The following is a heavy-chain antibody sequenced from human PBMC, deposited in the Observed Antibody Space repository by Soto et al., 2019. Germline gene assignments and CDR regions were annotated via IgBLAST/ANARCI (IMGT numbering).Heavy chain of an antibody. V-gene: IGHV4-59*01. CDR2: IYYSGST. J-gene: IGHJ6*02. CDR1: GGSISSYY. CDR3: ARDSRDYYYYYGMDV. Sequence: TLSLTCTVSGGSISSYYWSWIRQPPGKGLEWIGYIYYSGSTNYNPSLKSRVTISVDTSKNQFSLKLSSVTAADTAVYYCARDSRDYYYYYGMDVWGQGTTVTVSS.